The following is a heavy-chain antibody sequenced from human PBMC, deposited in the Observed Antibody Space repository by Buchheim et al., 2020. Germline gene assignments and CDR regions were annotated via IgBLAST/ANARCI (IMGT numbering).Heavy chain of an antibody. CDR2: IYSSGST. Sequence: QLQLQESGPGLVKPSETLSLTCTVSGGSISSSSYYWGWIRQPPGQGLEWIGSIYSSGSTYYNPSLTSRVTISVDTSNNPFSLKLSSVTAADTAVYYCARFYKDYYYYYGMDVWGQGTT. CDR3: ARFYKDYYYYYGMDV. J-gene: IGHJ6*02. CDR1: GGSISSSSYY. V-gene: IGHV4-39*01. D-gene: IGHD2/OR15-2a*01.